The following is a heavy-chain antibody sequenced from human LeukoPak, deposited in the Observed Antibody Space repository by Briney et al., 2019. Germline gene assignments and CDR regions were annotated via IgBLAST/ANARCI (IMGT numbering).Heavy chain of an antibody. CDR1: GFTVSSNY. Sequence: GGSPRLSCAASGFTVSSNYMSWVRQAPGKGLEWVSVIYSGGSTYYADSVKGRSTISRDNSKNTLYLQMNSLRAEDTAVYYCAREGAHYDILTGYYTHNIDWFDPWGQGTLVTVSS. CDR3: AREGAHYDILTGYYTHNIDWFDP. V-gene: IGHV3-53*01. CDR2: IYSGGST. J-gene: IGHJ5*02. D-gene: IGHD3-9*01.